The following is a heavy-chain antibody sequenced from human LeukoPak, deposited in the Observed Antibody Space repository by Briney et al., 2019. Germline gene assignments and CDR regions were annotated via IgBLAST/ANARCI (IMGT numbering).Heavy chain of an antibody. CDR3: ARGADGVSSNSRGWFDP. CDR2: IYSGGST. D-gene: IGHD2-15*01. J-gene: IGHJ5*02. CDR1: GFTVSSNY. V-gene: IGHV3-53*01. Sequence: GGSLRLSCAASGFTVSSNYMSWVRQAPGKGLEWVSVIYSGGSTYYADSVKGRFTISRYNAKNSLYLQMNSLRAEDTAVYSCARGADGVSSNSRGWFDPWGQGTLVTVSS.